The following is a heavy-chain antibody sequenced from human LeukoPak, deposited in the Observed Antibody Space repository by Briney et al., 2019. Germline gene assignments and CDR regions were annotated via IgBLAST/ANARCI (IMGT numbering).Heavy chain of an antibody. V-gene: IGHV3-30*18. D-gene: IGHD4-17*01. CDR3: AKDYNYGYGYYLDY. J-gene: IGHJ4*02. Sequence: PGGSLRLSCAASGCTFSSYSMKWVRQAPGKGLEWVAVISYDGSNKHYADSVKGRFTISRDNSKNTLYLQMNSLRAEDTAVYYCAKDYNYGYGYYLDYWGLGTLVTVSS. CDR2: ISYDGSNK. CDR1: GCTFSSYS.